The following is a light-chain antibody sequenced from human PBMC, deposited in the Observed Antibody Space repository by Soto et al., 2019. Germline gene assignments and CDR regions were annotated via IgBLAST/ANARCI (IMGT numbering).Light chain of an antibody. CDR1: QSVGSY. J-gene: IGKJ4*01. CDR2: DAS. V-gene: IGKV3-11*01. Sequence: EMVVTQSPATLSLSPGERATLSCRASQSVGSYLAWYQHKPGQAPRLLISDASNRATGIPARFSGSGSETDFTLTISSLEPEDSAVYYCQQRSNWPSLTFGGGTKVEIK. CDR3: QQRSNWPSLT.